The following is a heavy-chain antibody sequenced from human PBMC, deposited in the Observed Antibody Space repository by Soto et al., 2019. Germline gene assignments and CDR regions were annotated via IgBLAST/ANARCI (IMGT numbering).Heavy chain of an antibody. CDR2: IVVGSGNT. D-gene: IGHD3-3*01. V-gene: IGHV1-58*01. CDR3: AAAYDFWSGYSSYYGMDV. CDR1: GFTFTSSA. J-gene: IGHJ6*02. Sequence: SVKVSCKASGFTFTSSAVQWVRQARGQRLEWIGWIVVGSGNTNYAQKFQERVTITRDMSTSTAYMELSSLRSEDTAVYYCAAAYDFWSGYSSYYGMDVWGQGTTVTVSS.